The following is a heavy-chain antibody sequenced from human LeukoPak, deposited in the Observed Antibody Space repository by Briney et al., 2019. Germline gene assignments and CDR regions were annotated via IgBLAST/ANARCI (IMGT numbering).Heavy chain of an antibody. CDR1: GYTLTELS. CDR2: FDPEDGET. CDR3: ATPTWGYDSSGYYS. Sequence: ASVTVSCKVSGYTLTELSMHWVRQAPGKGLEWMGGFDPEDGETIYAQKFQGRVTMTEDPSTDTAYMELSRLRSVDRPVYYCATPTWGYDSSGYYSWGQGTLVTVSS. D-gene: IGHD3-22*01. J-gene: IGHJ4*02. V-gene: IGHV1-24*01.